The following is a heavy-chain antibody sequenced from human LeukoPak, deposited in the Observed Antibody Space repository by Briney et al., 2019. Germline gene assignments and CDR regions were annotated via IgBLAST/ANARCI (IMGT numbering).Heavy chain of an antibody. V-gene: IGHV1-69*01. J-gene: IGHJ6*03. CDR2: IIPIFGTA. CDR3: ARARYIVVGSAAPYYYYYMDV. D-gene: IGHD2-2*01. CDR1: GGTFSSYA. Sequence: SVKVSCKASGGTFSSYAISWVRQAPGQGLEWMGGIIPIFGTANYAQKFQGRVTITADESTSTAYMELSSLRSEDTAVYYCARARYIVVGSAAPYYYYYMDVWGERTTVTVSS.